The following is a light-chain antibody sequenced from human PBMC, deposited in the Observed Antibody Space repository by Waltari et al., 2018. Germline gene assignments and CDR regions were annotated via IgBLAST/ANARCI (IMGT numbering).Light chain of an antibody. V-gene: IGKV3-11*01. Sequence: EIVLTQSPATLSLSPGERATLSFRASQSVSSYLAWYQQKPGQAPRLLISDASNRATGIPARFSGSGSGTDFTLTISSLEPEDFAVYYCQQRSNWPMYTFGQGTKLEIK. CDR2: DAS. CDR3: QQRSNWPMYT. CDR1: QSVSSY. J-gene: IGKJ2*01.